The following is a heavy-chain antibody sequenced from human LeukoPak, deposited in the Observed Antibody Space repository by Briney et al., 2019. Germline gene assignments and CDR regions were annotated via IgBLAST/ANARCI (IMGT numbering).Heavy chain of an antibody. Sequence: NTGGSLRLSCAASGFTFSSYSMNWVRQAPGKGLEWVSSISSSSSYIYYADSVKGRFTISRDNAKNSLYLQMNSLRAEDTAVYYCARARMTTVTTAFDYWGQGTLVTVSS. CDR1: GFTFSSYS. CDR3: ARARMTTVTTAFDY. D-gene: IGHD4-17*01. CDR2: ISSSSSYI. J-gene: IGHJ4*02. V-gene: IGHV3-21*01.